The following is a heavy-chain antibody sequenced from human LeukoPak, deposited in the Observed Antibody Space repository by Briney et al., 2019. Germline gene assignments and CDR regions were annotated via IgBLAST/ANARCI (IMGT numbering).Heavy chain of an antibody. CDR2: ISATGDST. D-gene: IGHD3-16*02. V-gene: IGHV3-23*01. J-gene: IGHJ4*02. CDR1: GFTFSSYL. CDR3: AKETSTFGGVIVLFDY. Sequence: GGTLRLSCAASGFTFSSYLMTWVRQAPGKGLEWVSTISATGDSTYSADSVKGRFTISRDNSKNTLYLEMHSLRAEDTAVYYCAKETSTFGGVIVLFDYWGQGTLVSVSS.